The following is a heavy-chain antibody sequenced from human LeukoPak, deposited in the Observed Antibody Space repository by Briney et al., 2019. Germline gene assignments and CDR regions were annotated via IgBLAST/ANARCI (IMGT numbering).Heavy chain of an antibody. V-gene: IGHV3-74*01. CDR3: ARDVVVVPAAPGIRFDP. D-gene: IGHD2-2*01. J-gene: IGHJ5*02. Sequence: GGSLRLSCRASGLAFSTYWMHWVRQAPGKGLVSVSRINSDGSSTKYEDSVKGRFTISRDNAKNTLYLQMNSLRAEDTAVYYCARDVVVVPAAPGIRFDPWGQGTLVTVSS. CDR2: INSDGSST. CDR1: GLAFSTYW.